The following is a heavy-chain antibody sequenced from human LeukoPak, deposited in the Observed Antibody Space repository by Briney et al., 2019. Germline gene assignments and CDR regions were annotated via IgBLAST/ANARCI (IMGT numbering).Heavy chain of an antibody. CDR1: GYTFTSYG. CDR2: ISAYNGNT. CDR3: ARESSSMIPHPEGYMDV. V-gene: IGHV1-18*01. J-gene: IGHJ6*03. D-gene: IGHD3-22*01. Sequence: ASVKVSCKASGYTFTSYGISWVRQAPGQGLEWMGWISAYNGNTNYAQKLQGRVTMTTDTSTSTAYMELRSLRSDDTAVYYCARESSSMIPHPEGYMDVWGKGTTVTVSS.